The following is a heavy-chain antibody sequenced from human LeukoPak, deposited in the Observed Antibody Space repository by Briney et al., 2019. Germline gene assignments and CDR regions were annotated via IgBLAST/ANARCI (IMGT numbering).Heavy chain of an antibody. J-gene: IGHJ4*02. CDR2: IYHSGST. CDR1: GGSISNYY. CDR3: ASGTTVTNFAY. D-gene: IGHD4-17*01. V-gene: IGHV4-59*01. Sequence: SETLSLTCSVSGGSISNYYWNWIRQTPGKGLEWIGYIYHSGSTYYNPSLKSRVTISLDTSKKQFSLKLSSVTAADTAVYYCASGTTVTNFAYWGQGTLVTVSS.